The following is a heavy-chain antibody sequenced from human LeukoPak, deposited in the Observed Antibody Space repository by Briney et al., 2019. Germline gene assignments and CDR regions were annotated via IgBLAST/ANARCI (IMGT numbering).Heavy chain of an antibody. CDR3: ARVPGFITMIVVVDPGGFDY. CDR2: ISAYNGNT. CDR1: GYTFTSYG. Sequence: ASVKLSCKASGYTFTSYGISWVRQAPGQGLEWMGWISAYNGNTNYAQKLQGRVTMTTDTSTSTAYMELRSLRSDDTAVYYCARVPGFITMIVVVDPGGFDYWGQGTLVTVSS. J-gene: IGHJ4*02. D-gene: IGHD3-22*01. V-gene: IGHV1-18*01.